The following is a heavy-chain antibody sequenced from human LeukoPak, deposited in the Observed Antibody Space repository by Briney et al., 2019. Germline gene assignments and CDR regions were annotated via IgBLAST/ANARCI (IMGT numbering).Heavy chain of an antibody. CDR1: GFTFSSYW. D-gene: IGHD3-3*01. J-gene: IGHJ4*02. CDR3: ARAWRGYPNFDS. CDR2: MSYDGSHK. Sequence: PGGFLRLSCAASGFTFSSYWMSWVRQAPGKGLDWVAVMSYDGSHKYYADSVKGRFTISRDNSKNTLFLQMNSLRAEDTAVYYCARAWRGYPNFDSWGQGTLVTVSS. V-gene: IGHV3-30*01.